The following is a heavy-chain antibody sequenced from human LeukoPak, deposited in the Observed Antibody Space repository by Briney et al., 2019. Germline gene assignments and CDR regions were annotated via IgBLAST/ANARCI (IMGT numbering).Heavy chain of an antibody. CDR3: ARSDVVVPVANWFDP. Sequence: PSETLSLTCAVYGGSFSGYYWSWIRQPPGKGLEWIGEINHSGSTNYNPSLKSRVTISVDTSKNQFSLKLSSVTAADTAVYYCARSDVVVPVANWFDPWGQGTLVTVSS. J-gene: IGHJ5*02. D-gene: IGHD2-2*01. CDR2: INHSGST. CDR1: GGSFSGYY. V-gene: IGHV4-34*01.